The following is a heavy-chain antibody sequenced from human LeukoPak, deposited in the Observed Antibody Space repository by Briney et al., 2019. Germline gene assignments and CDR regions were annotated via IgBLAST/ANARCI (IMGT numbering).Heavy chain of an antibody. CDR3: ARDVALRYDGSGYPCDY. V-gene: IGHV1-18*01. CDR1: GYTFTSYG. Sequence: ASVKVSCKASGYTFTSYGISWVRQAPGQGLEWMGWISAYNGNTNYAQKLQGRVTMTTDTSTSTAYMELRSLRSDDTAVYYCARDVALRYDGSGYPCDYWGQGTLVTVSS. J-gene: IGHJ4*02. D-gene: IGHD3-22*01. CDR2: ISAYNGNT.